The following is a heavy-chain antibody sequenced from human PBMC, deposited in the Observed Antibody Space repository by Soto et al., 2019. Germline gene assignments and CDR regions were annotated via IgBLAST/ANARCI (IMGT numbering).Heavy chain of an antibody. D-gene: IGHD3-9*01. CDR2: IYWNDDK. CDR1: GFSLSTSGVG. J-gene: IGHJ5*02. CDR3: ARHDYDILTRRWWFDP. Sequence: QITLKESGPTLVKPTQPLTLTCTFSGFSLSTSGVGVGWIRQPPGKALEWLALIYWNDDKRYSPSLKSRLTITKDTSKNQVVLTMTNMDPVDTATYYCARHDYDILTRRWWFDPWGQGTLVTVSS. V-gene: IGHV2-5*01.